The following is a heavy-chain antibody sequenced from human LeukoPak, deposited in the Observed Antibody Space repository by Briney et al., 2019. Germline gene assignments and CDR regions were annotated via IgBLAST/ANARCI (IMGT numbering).Heavy chain of an antibody. CDR3: ARRMTGGNSIGAFDI. V-gene: IGHV4-34*01. Sequence: SETLSLTCAVYGGSFSGYYWSWIRQPPGKGLEWIGEINHSGSTNYNPSLKSRVTISVDTSKNQFSLKLSSVTAADTAVYYCARRMTGGNSIGAFDIWGQGTMVTASS. D-gene: IGHD2-21*02. CDR2: INHSGST. J-gene: IGHJ3*02. CDR1: GGSFSGYY.